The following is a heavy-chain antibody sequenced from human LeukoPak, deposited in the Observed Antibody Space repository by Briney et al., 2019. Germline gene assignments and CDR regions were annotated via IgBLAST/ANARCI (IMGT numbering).Heavy chain of an antibody. Sequence: GGSLRLSCAGSGFTFGSYAMGWVRQAPGKGLEWVSSISGSGRSTYYADSPKGRFTISRDSFNNTLYLHMNSLRAEDTAVYYCARDYGYCSGGSCYGGYYFDYWGQGTLVTVSS. J-gene: IGHJ4*02. CDR3: ARDYGYCSGGSCYGGYYFDY. V-gene: IGHV3-23*01. CDR2: ISGSGRST. CDR1: GFTFGSYA. D-gene: IGHD2-15*01.